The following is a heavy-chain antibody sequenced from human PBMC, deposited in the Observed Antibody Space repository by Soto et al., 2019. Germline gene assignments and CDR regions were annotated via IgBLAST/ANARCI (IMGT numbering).Heavy chain of an antibody. CDR2: INHSGST. CDR3: ASITIFGVVTTIDP. CDR1: GGSFSGYY. J-gene: IGHJ5*02. V-gene: IGHV4-34*01. D-gene: IGHD3-3*01. Sequence: QVQLQQWGAGLLKPSETLSLTCAVYGGSFSGYYWSWIRQPQGKGLEWIGEINHSGSTNYNPSLKSRVTISVDTSKNQFSLKLSSVTAADTAVYYCASITIFGVVTTIDPWGQGTLVTVSS.